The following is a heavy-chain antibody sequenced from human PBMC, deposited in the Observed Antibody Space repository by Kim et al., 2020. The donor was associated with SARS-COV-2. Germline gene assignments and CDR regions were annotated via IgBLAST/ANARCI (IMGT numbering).Heavy chain of an antibody. V-gene: IGHV4-31*03. CDR2: IYYSGST. J-gene: IGHJ3*02. CDR3: AREPESGGVDI. Sequence: SETLSLTCTVSGGSISSGGYYWSWIRQHPGKGLEWIGYIYYSGSTYYNPSLKSRVTISVDTSKNQFSLKLSSVTAADTAVYYCAREPESGGVDIWGQGTMVTVSS. CDR1: GGSISSGGYY. D-gene: IGHD2-15*01.